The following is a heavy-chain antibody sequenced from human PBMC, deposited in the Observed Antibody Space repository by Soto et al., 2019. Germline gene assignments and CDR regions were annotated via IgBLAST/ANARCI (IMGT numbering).Heavy chain of an antibody. V-gene: IGHV3-23*01. CDR2: MSGGGAST. D-gene: IGHD3-10*01. CDR1: GFTHKNFA. Sequence: GLSRRRSFAPAGFTHKNFAMNWDRQGLGKRLEWASGMSGGGASTRYAGSLKGSFTISRDNAESMVYLDMYSLIPNDTAIYDCAKNIHSSSGFEYLGQGTPVTVSS. CDR3: AKNIHSSSGFEY. J-gene: IGHJ4*02.